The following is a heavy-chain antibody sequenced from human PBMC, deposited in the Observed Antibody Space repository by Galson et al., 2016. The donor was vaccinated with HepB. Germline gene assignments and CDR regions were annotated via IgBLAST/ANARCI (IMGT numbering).Heavy chain of an antibody. CDR1: GGSISSGAHS. Sequence: TLSLTCAVSGGSISSGAHSCSWIRQPPGKGLEWIGYIYHSGSTYSNPSLKSRVTMSVNTSKNQFSLRLSSVTAADTAVYYCASSDLSGWYYFDNWGQGTLVTVSS. D-gene: IGHD6-19*01. CDR3: ASSDLSGWYYFDN. V-gene: IGHV4-30-2*01. CDR2: IYHSGST. J-gene: IGHJ4*02.